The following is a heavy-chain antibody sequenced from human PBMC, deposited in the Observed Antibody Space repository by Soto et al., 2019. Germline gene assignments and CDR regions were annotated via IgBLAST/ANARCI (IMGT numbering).Heavy chain of an antibody. J-gene: IGHJ5*02. CDR1: GYTFTSYA. V-gene: IGHV1-3*01. CDR2: INAGNGNT. Sequence: ASVKVSCKASGYTFTSYAMHWVRQAPGQRLEWMGWINAGNGNTKYSQKFQGRVTITRDTSASTAYMELSSLRSDDTAVYYCAREISVGRWFDPWGQGTLVTVSS. CDR3: AREISVGRWFDP. D-gene: IGHD1-26*01.